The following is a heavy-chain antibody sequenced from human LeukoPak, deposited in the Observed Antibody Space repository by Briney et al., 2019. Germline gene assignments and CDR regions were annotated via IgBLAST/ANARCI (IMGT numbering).Heavy chain of an antibody. CDR2: INSDGSSI. V-gene: IGHV3-74*01. Sequence: PGGALRLSCAASGFTFGTDWKNWLRQAPGKGLVWVSRINSDGSSISYADSAKGRFTISRDNAKNTLYLQMNSLRAEDTAVYYCGGGGYLLDYWGQGTLVTVSS. CDR3: GGGGYLLDY. J-gene: IGHJ4*02. CDR1: GFTFGTDW. D-gene: IGHD1-26*01.